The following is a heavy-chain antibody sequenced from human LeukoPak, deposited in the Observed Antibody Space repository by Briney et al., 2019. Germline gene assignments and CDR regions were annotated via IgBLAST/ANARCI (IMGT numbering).Heavy chain of an antibody. CDR1: GGSFSGYY. J-gene: IGHJ4*02. Sequence: SETLSLTCAVYGGSFSGYYWSWIRQPPGKGLEWIGEINHSGSTNYNPSLKSRVTISVATSKNQFSLKLSSVTAADTAVYYCERGQGIVVVPAAIYYFDYWGQGTLVTVSS. V-gene: IGHV4-34*01. D-gene: IGHD2-2*01. CDR3: ERGQGIVVVPAAIYYFDY. CDR2: INHSGST.